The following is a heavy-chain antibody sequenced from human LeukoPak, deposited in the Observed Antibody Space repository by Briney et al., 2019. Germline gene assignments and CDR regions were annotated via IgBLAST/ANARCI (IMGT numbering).Heavy chain of an antibody. CDR1: GFTFTSYA. V-gene: IGHV3-21*01. J-gene: IGHJ6*03. CDR2: ISSTGGYS. CDR3: ARESGLGGYFCYYPIDV. D-gene: IGHD3-10*01. Sequence: GGSLRLSCVASGFTFTSYAMTWVRQAPGKGLEWVSSISSTGGYSFYADSIKGRFTISRDNAKNSLHLHMHSLSVEDTALYYCARESGLGGYFCYYPIDVWGKGTTVTVSS.